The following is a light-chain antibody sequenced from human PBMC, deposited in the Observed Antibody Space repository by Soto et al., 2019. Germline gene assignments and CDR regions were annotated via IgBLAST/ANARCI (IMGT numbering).Light chain of an antibody. CDR1: QGISIY. V-gene: IGKV1-8*01. CDR2: AAS. Sequence: AIRMTQSPSSFSASTGDRVTITFRASQGISIYLAWYQQKPGKAPKLLIYAASTLQSGVPSRFSGSGSGTEFTLTISSLQPDDSANYYCQHYNSYSEAFGQGTKVDIK. J-gene: IGKJ1*01. CDR3: QHYNSYSEA.